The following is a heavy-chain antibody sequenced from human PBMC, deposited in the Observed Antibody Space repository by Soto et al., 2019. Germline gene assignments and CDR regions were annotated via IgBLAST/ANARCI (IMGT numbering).Heavy chain of an antibody. V-gene: IGHV3-21*01. J-gene: IGHJ4*02. CDR1: GFTFDAYS. D-gene: IGHD4-17*01. CDR2: ITSSSTYT. Sequence: GGSLRLSFAASGFTFDAYSMTWVRQAPGKGLEWVSSITSSSTYTYYAASVKGRFTVSRDNAKNSLFLQMNSLRAEDTAVYYCARFSYGDYTATDYWGQGTLVTVSS. CDR3: ARFSYGDYTATDY.